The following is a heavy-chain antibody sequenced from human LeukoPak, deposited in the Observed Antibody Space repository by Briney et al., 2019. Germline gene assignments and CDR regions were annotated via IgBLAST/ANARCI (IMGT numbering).Heavy chain of an antibody. D-gene: IGHD7-27*01. CDR3: ARSLGSFDY. CDR1: GYSISSGYY. CDR2: IYHSGST. Sequence: SETLSLTCAVSGYSISSGYYWGWIRPPPGKGLEWIGNIYHSGSTYYNPSLKSRVTISVETSKNQFSLKLTSLPAAAPAVLYSARSLGSFDYWGQGTLVTVSS. V-gene: IGHV4-38-2*01. J-gene: IGHJ4*02.